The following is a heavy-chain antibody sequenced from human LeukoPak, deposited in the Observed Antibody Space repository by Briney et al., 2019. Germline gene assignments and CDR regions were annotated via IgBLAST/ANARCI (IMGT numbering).Heavy chain of an antibody. CDR3: ARDLRVDYYGSGRLNWFDP. J-gene: IGHJ5*02. Sequence: GGSLRLSCAASGFTFSSYWMHWVRQAPGKGLVWVSRISNDGSRTIYADHFKGRFIIARDNAKNTLYLQVNSLRAEDTAVYYCARDLRVDYYGSGRLNWFDPWGQGTLVTVSS. D-gene: IGHD3-10*01. V-gene: IGHV3-74*01. CDR1: GFTFSSYW. CDR2: ISNDGSRT.